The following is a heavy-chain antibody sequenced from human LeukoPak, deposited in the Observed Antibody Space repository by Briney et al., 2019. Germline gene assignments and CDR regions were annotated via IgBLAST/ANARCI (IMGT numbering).Heavy chain of an antibody. J-gene: IGHJ4*02. CDR3: AKDQRGVKTGSYFFDY. CDR2: INGDDDRT. Sequence: PGGFLRLSCAASGFTFSSYAMMWGRQAPGKGLEWGSSINGDDDRTFYSDSVKGIFFICRDNYKNPLYLEMNSLRADDTAVYYCAKDQRGVKTGSYFFDYWGQGTLVTVSS. D-gene: IGHD1-26*01. CDR1: GFTFSSYA. V-gene: IGHV3-23*01.